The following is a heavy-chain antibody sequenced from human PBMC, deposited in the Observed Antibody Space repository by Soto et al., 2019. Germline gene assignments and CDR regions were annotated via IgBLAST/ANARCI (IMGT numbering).Heavy chain of an antibody. D-gene: IGHD3-22*01. V-gene: IGHV4-39*01. CDR1: GGSISSINYY. J-gene: IGHJ3*02. CDR3: ARLFYYDDSGHCYGNDAFDI. Sequence: SETLSLTCTVSGGSISSINYYWGWIRQHPGKGLEWIGIVYNDVVTYYNPTLKSRVTISIFTPKNQFSLKLSFVTASDTALYYCARLFYYDDSGHCYGNDAFDIWGQGTMVT. CDR2: VYNDVVT.